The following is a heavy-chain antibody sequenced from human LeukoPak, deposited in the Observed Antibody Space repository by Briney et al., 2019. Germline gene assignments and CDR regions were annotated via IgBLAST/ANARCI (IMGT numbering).Heavy chain of an antibody. Sequence: PGGSLRLSCAASGFTFSSYAMSWVRQAPGKGLEWVSAISGSGGSTYYADSVKGRFTISRDNSKNTLYLQMNNLRAEDTAVYYCAKVPAATVTLRPYNWFDPWGQGTLVTVSS. CDR1: GFTFSSYA. J-gene: IGHJ5*02. V-gene: IGHV3-23*01. D-gene: IGHD4-11*01. CDR2: ISGSGGST. CDR3: AKVPAATVTLRPYNWFDP.